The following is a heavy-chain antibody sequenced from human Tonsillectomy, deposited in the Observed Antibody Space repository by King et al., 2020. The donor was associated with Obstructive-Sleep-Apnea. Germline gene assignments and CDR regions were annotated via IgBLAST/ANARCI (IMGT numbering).Heavy chain of an antibody. J-gene: IGHJ4*02. V-gene: IGHV5-51*01. CDR3: ARHVATASPFDY. D-gene: IGHD5-18*01. CDR2: IFPRDSET. Sequence: VQLVESGAEVKKPGESLKISCQGSGYNFANYYIAWVRQMPGKGLEWMRMIFPRDSETTYSPSYQGQVTITADKSINTAHLQWSSLHASDTAIYYCARHVATASPFDYGGQGTLVTVSS. CDR1: GYNFANYY.